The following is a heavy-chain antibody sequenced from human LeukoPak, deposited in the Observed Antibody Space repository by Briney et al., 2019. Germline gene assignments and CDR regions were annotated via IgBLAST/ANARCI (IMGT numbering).Heavy chain of an antibody. V-gene: IGHV1-69*06. CDR2: IIPIFGTA. CDR1: GGTFSSYA. D-gene: IGHD3-22*01. J-gene: IGHJ4*02. CDR3: ASHTYYYDSSGYTPFDY. Sequence: GASVKVSCKASGGTFSSYAISWVRQAPGQGLECMGGIIPIFGTANYAQKFQGRVTITADKSTSTAYMELSSLRSEDTAVYYCASHTYYYDSSGYTPFDYWGQGTLVTVSS.